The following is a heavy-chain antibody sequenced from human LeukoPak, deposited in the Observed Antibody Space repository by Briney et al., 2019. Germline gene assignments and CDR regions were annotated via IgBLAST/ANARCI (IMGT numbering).Heavy chain of an antibody. V-gene: IGHV4-59*01. CDR1: GGSISSYF. CDR3: AKGGRGSTHYYMDV. Sequence: PPETLSLTRTVSGGSISSYFSSWIRPPPGTGREWSGYIYYSGSTNYNPSLKSRVTISVDTSKNQFSLKLSSVTAADTAVYYCAKGGRGSTHYYMDVWGKGTTVTVSS. D-gene: IGHD2-2*01. CDR2: IYYSGST. J-gene: IGHJ6*03.